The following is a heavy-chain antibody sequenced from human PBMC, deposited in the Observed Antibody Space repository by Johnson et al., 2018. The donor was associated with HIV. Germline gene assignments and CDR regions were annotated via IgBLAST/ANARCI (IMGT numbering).Heavy chain of an antibody. CDR2: LYSGGST. CDR1: GFIFGDYA. J-gene: IGHJ3*02. Sequence: MQLVESGGGLVQPGRFLRLSCPTSGFIFGDYAMTWFRQAPTKGLEWVSVLYSGGSTYYADFVKDRFIIFRDNSKNTLYLQMNSLRVEDTAVYYCAGACRDGYTCDAFDIWGQGTMVTVS. V-gene: IGHV3-66*01. CDR3: AGACRDGYTCDAFDI. D-gene: IGHD5-24*01.